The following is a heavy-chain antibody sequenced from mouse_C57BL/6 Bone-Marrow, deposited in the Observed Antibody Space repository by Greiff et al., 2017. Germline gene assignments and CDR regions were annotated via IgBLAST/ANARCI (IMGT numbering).Heavy chain of an antibody. CDR2: IYPTSGRT. D-gene: IGHD4-1*01. CDR3: ARSGPLGRSFDY. J-gene: IGHJ2*01. Sequence: VKLKQPGAELVKPGASVKMSCKASGYTFTSYWITWVKQRPGQGLEWIGDIYPTSGRTNYNETFKSKAILTVDTSSNTAYMQLSRLTSKDSAVFYCARSGPLGRSFDYWGQGTTLTVSS. CDR1: GYTFTSYW. V-gene: IGHV1-55*01.